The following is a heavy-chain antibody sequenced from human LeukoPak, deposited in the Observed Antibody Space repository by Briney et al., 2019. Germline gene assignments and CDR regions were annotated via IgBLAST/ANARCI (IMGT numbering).Heavy chain of an antibody. CDR1: GGSFSGYY. Sequence: SETLSLTCAVYGGSFSGYYWSWIRQPPGKGLEWIGYIYYSGSTNYNPSLKSRVTISVDTSKNQFSLKLSSVTAADTAVYYCARSYDSSGYYYGWFDPWGQGTLVTVSS. D-gene: IGHD3-22*01. CDR3: ARSYDSSGYYYGWFDP. J-gene: IGHJ5*02. CDR2: IYYSGST. V-gene: IGHV4-59*01.